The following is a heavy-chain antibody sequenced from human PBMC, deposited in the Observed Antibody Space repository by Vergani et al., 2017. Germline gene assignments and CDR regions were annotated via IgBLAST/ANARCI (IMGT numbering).Heavy chain of an antibody. V-gene: IGHV3-48*01. J-gene: IGHJ4*02. CDR2: VSTGTKSQ. CDR3: AIQGAAAADY. Sequence: QLVESGGGWVQPGGSLRLSCVVSGFDFSSYIMNWVRQAPGKGLEWVSFVSTGTKSQSYAESVKGRFTISRDSAKNSLYLQMDSLRAEDTAVYYCAIQGAAAADYWGQGTLVTVSS. D-gene: IGHD6-13*01. CDR1: GFDFSSYI.